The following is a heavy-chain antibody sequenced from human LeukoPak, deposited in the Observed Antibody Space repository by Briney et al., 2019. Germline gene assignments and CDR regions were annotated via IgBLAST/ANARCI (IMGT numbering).Heavy chain of an antibody. CDR1: GFTFSSYA. V-gene: IGHV3-48*04. D-gene: IGHD4-11*01. Sequence: GGSLRLSCAASGFTFSSYAMNWVRQAPGKGLEWVSYISSSGSTIYYADSVKGRFTISRDNAKNSLYLQMNSLRAEDTAVYYCARAYSTYHMDVWGKGTTVTVSS. J-gene: IGHJ6*03. CDR2: ISSSGSTI. CDR3: ARAYSTYHMDV.